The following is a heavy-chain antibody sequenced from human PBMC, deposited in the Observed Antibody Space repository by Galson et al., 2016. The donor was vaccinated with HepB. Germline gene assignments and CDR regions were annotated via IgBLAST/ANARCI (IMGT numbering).Heavy chain of an antibody. D-gene: IGHD1-26*01. CDR2: IKSKTDGGTT. J-gene: IGHJ4*02. V-gene: IGHV3-15*01. CDR3: TTFTRQSRQQQGSGY. Sequence: SLRLSCAASGFIFSDAGMSWVRQAPGKGLEWVGRIKSKTDGGTTDYAAPVKGRFTISRDDSKNTLYLQMHSLKTEDTAVYYCTTFTRQSRQQQGSGYWGQGTLVTVSS. CDR1: GFIFSDAG.